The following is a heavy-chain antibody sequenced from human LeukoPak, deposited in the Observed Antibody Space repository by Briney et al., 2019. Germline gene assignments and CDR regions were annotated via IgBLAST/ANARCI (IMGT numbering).Heavy chain of an antibody. V-gene: IGHV1-3*01. CDR3: ARGQFTTTLGTYSSSWYSDY. D-gene: IGHD6-13*01. CDR1: GYTFTSYA. CDR2: INAGNGNT. Sequence: GASVKVSCKASGYTFTSYAMHWVRQAPGQRLEWMGWINAGNGNTKYSQKFQGRVTITRDTSASTAYMELSSLRSEDTAVYYCARGQFTTTLGTYSSSWYSDYWGQGTLVTVSS. J-gene: IGHJ4*02.